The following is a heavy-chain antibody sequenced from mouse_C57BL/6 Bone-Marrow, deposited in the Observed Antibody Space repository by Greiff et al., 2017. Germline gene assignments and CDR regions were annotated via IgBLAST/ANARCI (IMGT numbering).Heavy chain of an antibody. Sequence: EVQLQQSGAELVRPGASVKLSCTASGFTIKNDYMHWVKQRPEQGLEWIGWIHPENGDTKYTSKFQGKATLTADTSSNTAYMQLSSLTSEDTAVYDCTTDSIYYAMDYWGQGTSVTVSS. V-gene: IGHV14-4*01. CDR2: IHPENGDT. J-gene: IGHJ4*01. CDR3: TTDSIYYAMDY. CDR1: GFTIKNDY. D-gene: IGHD2-10*02.